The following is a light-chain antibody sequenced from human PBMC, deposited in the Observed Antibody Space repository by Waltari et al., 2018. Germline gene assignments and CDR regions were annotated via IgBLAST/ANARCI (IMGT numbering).Light chain of an antibody. V-gene: IGLV3-19*01. J-gene: IGLJ3*02. CDR2: GKD. CDR1: SLTTSY. Sequence: SSELTQDPAVSVALGQTIRFTCQGDSLTTSYASWYQLKPGQAPVLVIYGKDKRPSGIPDRMSGYSSGTTSTLTITGAQAEDEADYYCSSRNGRANEVVFAGGTKVTVL. CDR3: SSRNGRANEVV.